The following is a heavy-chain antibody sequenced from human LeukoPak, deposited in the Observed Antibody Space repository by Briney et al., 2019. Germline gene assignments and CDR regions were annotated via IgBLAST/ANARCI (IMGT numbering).Heavy chain of an antibody. J-gene: IGHJ4*02. CDR1: GGSISSSSYY. CDR2: IYYSGST. V-gene: IGHV4-39*01. Sequence: KPSETLSLTCTVSGGSISSSSYYWGWIRQPPGKGLEWIGSIYYSGSTYYNPSLKSRVTISVDTSKNQFSLKLSSVTAADTAVYYCARGLTDIVVVPAARRQFDYWGQGTLFTVSS. CDR3: ARGLTDIVVVPAARRQFDY. D-gene: IGHD2-2*01.